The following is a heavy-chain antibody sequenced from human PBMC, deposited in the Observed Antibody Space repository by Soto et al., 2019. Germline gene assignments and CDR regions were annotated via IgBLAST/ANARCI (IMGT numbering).Heavy chain of an antibody. CDR3: VRGHLVPDDASREGFDS. V-gene: IGHV3-53*01. D-gene: IGHD3-22*01. Sequence: EEQLVEPGGGVIQPGGSLRLSCAASGFIVSNNYMSWVRQAPEKGLEWVSVIYSAGSTYDANSVKRRFTISRDNSKNILYLQMNGLRAQETSVYYCVRGHLVPDDASREGFDSWGPGTLVTVSS. CDR1: GFIVSNNY. J-gene: IGHJ4*02. CDR2: IYSAGST.